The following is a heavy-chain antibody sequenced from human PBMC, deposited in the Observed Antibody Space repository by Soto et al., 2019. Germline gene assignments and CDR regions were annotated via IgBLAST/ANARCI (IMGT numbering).Heavy chain of an antibody. CDR2: IYPGDSDT. V-gene: IGHV5-51*01. Sequence: GESLKISCKGSGYSFTSYWIGWVRQMPGKGLEWMGIIYPGDSDTRYSPSFQGQVTISADKSISTAYLQWSSLKASDTAMYYCARLAHGGNPGGAFDIWGQGTMVTVSS. D-gene: IGHD2-15*01. CDR1: GYSFTSYW. J-gene: IGHJ3*02. CDR3: ARLAHGGNPGGAFDI.